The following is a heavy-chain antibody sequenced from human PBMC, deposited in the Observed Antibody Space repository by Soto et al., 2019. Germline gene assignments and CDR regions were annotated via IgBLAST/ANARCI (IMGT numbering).Heavy chain of an antibody. Sequence: QVQLQESGPGLVKPSETLSLTCTVSGGSVSSGSYYWSWIRQPPGKGLEWIGYIYYSGSTNYKPSLKSGVTISVDTSMTQVSLKLSSVTAADTAVYYCARDSIDGGSYSYYYYGMDVWGQGTTVTVSS. CDR1: GGSVSSGSYY. V-gene: IGHV4-61*01. CDR2: IYYSGST. CDR3: ARDSIDGGSYSYYYYGMDV. D-gene: IGHD1-26*01. J-gene: IGHJ6*02.